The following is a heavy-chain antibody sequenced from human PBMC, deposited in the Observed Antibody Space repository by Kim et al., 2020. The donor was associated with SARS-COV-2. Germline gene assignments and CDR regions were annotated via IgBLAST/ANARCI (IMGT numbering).Heavy chain of an antibody. V-gene: IGHV3-74*01. CDR3: ASLYTRYVWDKFDY. CDR1: GFTFSSYW. Sequence: GGSLRLSCVASGFTFSSYWMHWVRQAPGKGLVWVSRVNSDGSSTSYADSVKGRFTISRDNARNTLYRQMNSLRAEDTAVYYCASLYTRYVWDKFDYWGQGTLVTVSS. CDR2: VNSDGSST. J-gene: IGHJ4*02. D-gene: IGHD3-16*01.